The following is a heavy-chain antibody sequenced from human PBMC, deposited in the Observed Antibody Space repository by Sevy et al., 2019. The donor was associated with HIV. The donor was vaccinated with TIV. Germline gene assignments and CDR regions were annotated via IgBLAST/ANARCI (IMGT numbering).Heavy chain of an antibody. CDR2: ISWNSGSI. CDR1: GFTFDDYA. V-gene: IGHV3-9*01. J-gene: IGHJ4*02. Sequence: SLKISCAASGFTFDDYAMHWVRQAPGKGLEWVSGISWNSGSIGYADSVKGRFTISRDNAKNSLYLQMNSLRAEDTALYYCASALSYRYCSGGSCYSAFDYWGQGTLVTVSS. D-gene: IGHD2-15*01. CDR3: ASALSYRYCSGGSCYSAFDY.